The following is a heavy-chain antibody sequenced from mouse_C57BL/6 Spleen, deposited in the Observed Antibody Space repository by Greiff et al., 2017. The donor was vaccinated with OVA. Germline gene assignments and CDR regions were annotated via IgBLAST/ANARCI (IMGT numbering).Heavy chain of an antibody. CDR2: IDPSDSET. CDR3: ARWVYDSYFDY. Sequence: QVQLQQPGAELVRPGSSVKLSCKASGYTFTSYWMHWVKQRPIQGLEWIGNIDPSDSETHYNQKFKDKATLTVDKSSSTAYMQLSSLTSEDSAVYYCARWVYDSYFDYWGQGTTLTVSS. V-gene: IGHV1-52*01. D-gene: IGHD2-3*01. CDR1: GYTFTSYW. J-gene: IGHJ2*01.